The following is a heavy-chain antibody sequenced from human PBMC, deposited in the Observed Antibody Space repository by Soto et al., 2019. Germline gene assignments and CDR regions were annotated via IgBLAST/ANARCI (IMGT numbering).Heavy chain of an antibody. CDR3: ARVAGVGPTTGY. V-gene: IGHV3-72*01. Sequence: EVQLVESGGGLVQPGGSLRLSCAASGFTFSDHYMDWVRQAPGKGLEWVGRTRNKANSYTTEYAASVEGRFTISRDDSKDSLYLQMNSLKTEDTAVYYCARVAGVGPTTGYWGQGTLVTVSS. D-gene: IGHD1-26*01. CDR1: GFTFSDHY. J-gene: IGHJ4*02. CDR2: TRNKANSYTT.